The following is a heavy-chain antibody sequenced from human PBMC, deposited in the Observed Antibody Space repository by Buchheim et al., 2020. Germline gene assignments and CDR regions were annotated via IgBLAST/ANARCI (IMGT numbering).Heavy chain of an antibody. V-gene: IGHV3-48*01. CDR1: GFTFSISS. CDR2: ITSSSSTI. CDR3: ARGAVRE. D-gene: IGHD5-24*01. J-gene: IGHJ4*02. Sequence: EVQLLESGGGLVQPGGSLRLSCAASGFTFSISSMNWVRQAPGKGLEWVSSITSSSSTIYYADSVKGRFTLSRDNAKHSLYLQMNSLTAEDTAVYYCARGAVREWGQGTL.